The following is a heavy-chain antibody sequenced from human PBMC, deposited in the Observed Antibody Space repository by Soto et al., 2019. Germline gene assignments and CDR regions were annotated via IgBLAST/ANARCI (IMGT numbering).Heavy chain of an antibody. V-gene: IGHV3-7*05. CDR3: ARDRKYSSGWYDY. J-gene: IGHJ4*02. CDR2: IKQDGSEK. Sequence: EVQLVESGGGLVQPGGSLRLSCAASGFTFSSYWMSWVRQAPGKGLEWVANIKQDGSEKYYVDSVKGRFTISRDNAKNSLYLQMNSLRAEDTAVYYCARDRKYSSGWYDYWGQGTLVTVSS. CDR1: GFTFSSYW. D-gene: IGHD6-19*01.